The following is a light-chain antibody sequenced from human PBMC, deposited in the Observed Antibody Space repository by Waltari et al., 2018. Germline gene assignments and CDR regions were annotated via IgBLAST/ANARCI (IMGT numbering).Light chain of an antibody. V-gene: IGLV2-14*01. Sequence: QSALTQPASVSGSPGQSITIPCTGTSSDVGGYNYVSWYQQHPGKAPKLMLYDVSNRPSGVSNRFSGSKSGNTASLTISGLQAEDEADYYCSSYTSSSTQVFGTGTKVTVL. J-gene: IGLJ1*01. CDR3: SSYTSSSTQV. CDR1: SSDVGGYNY. CDR2: DVS.